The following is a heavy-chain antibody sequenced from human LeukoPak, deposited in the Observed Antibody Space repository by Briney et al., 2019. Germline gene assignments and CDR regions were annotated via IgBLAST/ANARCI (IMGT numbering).Heavy chain of an antibody. CDR2: ISGSGGST. D-gene: IGHD3-22*01. CDR3: AKAQYYDSYYYYGMDV. V-gene: IGHV3-23*01. Sequence: PGGSLRLSCAASGFTFSSYAMHWVRQAPGKGLEWVSAISGSGGSTYCADSVKGRFTISRDNSKNTLYLQMNSLRAEDTAVYYCAKAQYYDSYYYYGMDVWGQGTTVTVSS. J-gene: IGHJ6*02. CDR1: GFTFSSYA.